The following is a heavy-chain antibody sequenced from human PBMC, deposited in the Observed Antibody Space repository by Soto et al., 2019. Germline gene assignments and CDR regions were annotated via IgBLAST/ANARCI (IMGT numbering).Heavy chain of an antibody. V-gene: IGHV3-30*18. Sequence: VGSLRLSCAASGFTFSSYGMHWVRLAPGKGLEWVAVLSYDGSNKYYADSVKGRFTISRDNSKNTLYLQMNSLRAEDTAVYYCAKDRGASSVYYYGMDVWGQGTTVTVSS. CDR1: GFTFSSYG. D-gene: IGHD6-6*01. J-gene: IGHJ6*02. CDR2: LSYDGSNK. CDR3: AKDRGASSVYYYGMDV.